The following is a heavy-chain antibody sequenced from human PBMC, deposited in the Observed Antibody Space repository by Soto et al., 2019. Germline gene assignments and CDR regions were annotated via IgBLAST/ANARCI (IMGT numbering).Heavy chain of an antibody. CDR3: ARGVTANYMGGDAFAI. Sequence: QVLLVQSGAEVKKPGSSVKVSCKAAGGSFSSYTVSWVRQAPGQGLDYMGGIMPVFGTPTYTEKFQGRITIPGDESTGTAYMELTSLKSDDTAVYYCARGVTANYMGGDAFAIWGQGTMVTVSS. CDR2: IMPVFGTP. V-gene: IGHV1-69*01. J-gene: IGHJ3*02. D-gene: IGHD3-16*01. CDR1: GGSFSSYT.